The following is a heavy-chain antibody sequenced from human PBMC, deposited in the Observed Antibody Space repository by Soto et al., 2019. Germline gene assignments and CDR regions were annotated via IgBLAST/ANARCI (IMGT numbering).Heavy chain of an antibody. Sequence: SETLSLTCAVSGGSISSGGYSWSWIRQPPGKGLERIGYIYYSGSTYYNPYLKSRVTISVDTSKNQFSLKLSSVTAADTAVYYCARKFTVTTGFGYWGQGTLVTVSS. CDR3: ARKFTVTTGFGY. D-gene: IGHD4-4*01. CDR1: GGSISSGGYS. V-gene: IGHV4-31*11. J-gene: IGHJ4*02. CDR2: IYYSGST.